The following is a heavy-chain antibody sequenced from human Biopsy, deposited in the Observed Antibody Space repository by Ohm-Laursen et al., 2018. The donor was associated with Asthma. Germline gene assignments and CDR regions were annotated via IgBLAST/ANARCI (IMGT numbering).Heavy chain of an antibody. V-gene: IGHV3-53*01. D-gene: IGHD4-23*01. CDR3: ARAYGGSFFSGSFDI. J-gene: IGHJ3*02. CDR1: GFTFSGYT. Sequence: SLRLSCSASGFTFSGYTMNWVRQAPGKGLEWVSVIYSGGGTYYADSVQGRVTISRDNSKNTLSLQMNSLRAEDTAVYYCARAYGGSFFSGSFDIWGQGTMATVSS. CDR2: IYSGGGT.